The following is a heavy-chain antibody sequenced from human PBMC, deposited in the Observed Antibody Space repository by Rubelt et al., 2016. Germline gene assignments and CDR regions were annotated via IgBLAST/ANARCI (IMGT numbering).Heavy chain of an antibody. CDR1: GFTFSSNS. Sequence: EVQLVESGGGLVQPGGSLRLSCGASGFTFSSNSMNWVRQAPGKGLEWVSYISSTSSTIYYADSVKGRFTISRDNAKKSLYLKSDSLRAYDTAVYYCARDRSHYYDYWGQGTLVTVSS. V-gene: IGHV3-48*04. CDR3: ARDRSHYYDY. CDR2: ISSTSSTI. J-gene: IGHJ4*02.